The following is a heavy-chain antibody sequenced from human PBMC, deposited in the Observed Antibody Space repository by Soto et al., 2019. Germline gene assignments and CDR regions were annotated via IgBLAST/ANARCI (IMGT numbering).Heavy chain of an antibody. CDR2: ISSSSSHI. V-gene: IGHV3-21*06. CDR1: GLTLSYYS. Sequence: GGSLRLSCAASGLTLSYYSMNWVRQAPGKGLEWVSSISSSSSHIYYADSVKGRFTIARDNAKNSLYLQMNSLRAEDTAVYYCARCPPREGEWFGEFWGQGTLVTVSS. J-gene: IGHJ4*02. CDR3: ARCPPREGEWFGEF. D-gene: IGHD3-10*01.